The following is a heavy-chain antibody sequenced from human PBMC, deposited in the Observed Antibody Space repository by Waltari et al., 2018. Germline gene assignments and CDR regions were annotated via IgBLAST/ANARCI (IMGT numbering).Heavy chain of an antibody. CDR2: ISDSSVFI. J-gene: IGHJ4*02. CDR1: GFSFSTYT. D-gene: IGHD6-13*01. V-gene: IGHV3-21*01. CDR3: ARVVSAAGTLYQFDY. Sequence: EVQLVESGGGLVKPGGSLRVSCEASGFSFSTYTMNWVRQAPGKGLEWVSSISDSSVFIYYADSVKGRFTISRDNVKNSVSLQMSSLRADDSAVYYCARVVSAAGTLYQFDYWGQGTLVTVSS.